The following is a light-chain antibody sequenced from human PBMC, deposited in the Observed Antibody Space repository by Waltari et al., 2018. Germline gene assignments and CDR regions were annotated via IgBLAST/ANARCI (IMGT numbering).Light chain of an antibody. CDR3: SSYTSSTTLV. CDR1: SSDVGGYNY. CDR2: EVN. J-gene: IGLJ1*01. Sequence: QSALTQPASVSGSPGQSITIYCTGTSSDVGGYNYVSWYQHHPGNVPKLIISEVNNRPSGVSHRFSGSKSGNTASLSISGLQTEDEADYYCSSYTSSTTLVFGTGTKVTVL. V-gene: IGLV2-14*01.